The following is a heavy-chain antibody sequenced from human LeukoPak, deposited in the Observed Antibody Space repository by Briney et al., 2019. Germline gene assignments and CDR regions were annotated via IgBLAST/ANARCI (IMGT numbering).Heavy chain of an antibody. CDR1: GDSISYYY. D-gene: IGHD3-10*01. V-gene: IGHV4-59*01. J-gene: IGHJ5*02. Sequence: SETLSLTCTVSGDSISYYYWSWIRQPPGKGLEWIGYIYYSGSTNYNPSLKSRVTISVDTSKNQFSLKLSSVTAADTAVYYCARADYWGGSGSYDNWFDPWGQGTLVTVSS. CDR3: ARADYWGGSGSYDNWFDP. CDR2: IYYSGST.